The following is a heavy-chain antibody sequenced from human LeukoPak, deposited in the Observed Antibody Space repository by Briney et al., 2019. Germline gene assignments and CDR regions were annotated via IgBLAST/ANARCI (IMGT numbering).Heavy chain of an antibody. V-gene: IGHV3-7*01. CDR2: IKQDGSEK. D-gene: IGHD6-13*01. CDR3: ARVWAEQQLVPTLFDY. Sequence: GGSLRLSCAASGFTFSSYWMSWVRQAPGKGLEWVANIKQDGSEKYYVDSVKGRFTISRDNAKNSLYLQMNSLRAEDTAVYYCARVWAEQQLVPTLFDYWGQGTLVTVSS. J-gene: IGHJ4*02. CDR1: GFTFSSYW.